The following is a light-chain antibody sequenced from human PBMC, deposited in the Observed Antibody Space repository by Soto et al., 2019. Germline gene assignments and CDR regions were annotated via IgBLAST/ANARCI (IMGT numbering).Light chain of an antibody. Sequence: QSVLTQPSSVSGSPGQSFPISCTGTSSDVAGYHYVSWYQQHPGKAPKLMCHDVSNRPTGVSNRFSGSKSGNTASLTISGLQAEDEADYYCSSYTTSSTYVFGTGTKVTVL. CDR3: SSYTTSSTYV. V-gene: IGLV2-14*01. CDR2: DVS. CDR1: SSDVAGYHY. J-gene: IGLJ1*01.